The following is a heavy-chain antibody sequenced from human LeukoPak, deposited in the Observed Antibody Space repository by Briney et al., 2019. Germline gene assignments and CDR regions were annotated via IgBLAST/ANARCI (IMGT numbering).Heavy chain of an antibody. D-gene: IGHD6-13*01. CDR3: ARTAAAGGGLDYFDH. CDR1: GGSISSSSYY. Sequence: PSETLSLTCTVSGGSISSSSYYWGWIRQPPGKGLEWIGSIYYSGSTYYNPSLKSRVTISVDTSKNQFSLKLSSVTAADTAVYYCARTAAAGGGLDYFDHWGQGTLVTVSS. V-gene: IGHV4-39*01. J-gene: IGHJ4*02. CDR2: IYYSGST.